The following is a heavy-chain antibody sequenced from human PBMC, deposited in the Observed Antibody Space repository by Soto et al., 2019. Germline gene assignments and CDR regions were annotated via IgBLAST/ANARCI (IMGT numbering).Heavy chain of an antibody. CDR2: ISYDGSNK. J-gene: IGHJ4*02. CDR3: ALFRYNRNSGFDY. Sequence: LRLSCAASGFTFSSYGMHWVRQAPGKGLEWVAVISYDGSNKYYADSVKGRFTISRDNSKNTLYLQMNSLRAEDTAVYYCALFRYNRNSGFDYWGQGTLVTVSS. CDR1: GFTFSSYG. D-gene: IGHD1-20*01. V-gene: IGHV3-30*03.